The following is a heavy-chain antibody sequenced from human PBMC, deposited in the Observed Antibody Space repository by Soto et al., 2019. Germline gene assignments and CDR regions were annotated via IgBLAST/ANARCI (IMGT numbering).Heavy chain of an antibody. J-gene: IGHJ6*02. CDR1: GYTFTSYG. Sequence: ASVKVSCKASGYTFTSYGISWVRQAPGQGLEWMGWISAYNGNTNSAQRLQGRVTMTTDTSTSTAYMELRSLRSDDTALYYRARDVPIISGTSRYGMMSGAKGPRSPSP. CDR2: ISAYNGNT. CDR3: ARDVPIISGTSRYGMMS. V-gene: IGHV1-18*01. D-gene: IGHD1-20*01.